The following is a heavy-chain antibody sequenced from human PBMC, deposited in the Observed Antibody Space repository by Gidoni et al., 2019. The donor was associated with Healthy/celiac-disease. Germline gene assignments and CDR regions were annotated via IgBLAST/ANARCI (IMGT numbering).Heavy chain of an antibody. V-gene: IGHV3-30*18. CDR1: GFTFSSYG. CDR2: ISYDGSNK. D-gene: IGHD6-19*01. Sequence: QVQLVESGGGVVQPGRSLRLSCAASGFTFSSYGMHCVRQAPGKGLEWVAVISYDGSNKYYADSVKGRFTISRDNSKNTLYLQMNSLRAEDTAVYYCAKEGPHRQQWLVTHASYGMDVWGQGTTVTVSS. J-gene: IGHJ6*02. CDR3: AKEGPHRQQWLVTHASYGMDV.